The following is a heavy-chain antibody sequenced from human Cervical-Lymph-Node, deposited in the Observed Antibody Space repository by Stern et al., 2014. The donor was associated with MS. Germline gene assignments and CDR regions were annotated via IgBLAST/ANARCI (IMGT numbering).Heavy chain of an antibody. CDR2: IIPMFGTA. CDR1: GGTFSRYA. CDR3: ATSAGELTPEAV. D-gene: IGHD1-26*01. V-gene: IGHV1-69*01. J-gene: IGHJ6*02. Sequence: QLVQSGAEVKKPGSSVRVSCKASGGTFSRYAISWVRQAPGQGLEWMGGIIPMFGTANYAQKFQGRVTITADASTSTAYMEVSSLISEDTAVYYCATSAGELTPEAVWGQGTTVTVFS.